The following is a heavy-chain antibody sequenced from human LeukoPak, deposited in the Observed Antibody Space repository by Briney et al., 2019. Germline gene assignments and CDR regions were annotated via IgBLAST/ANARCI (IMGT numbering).Heavy chain of an antibody. CDR1: GFTFSSYA. D-gene: IGHD3-22*01. CDR3: ARKYYYDSSGYFDY. V-gene: IGHV3-64*01. Sequence: GGSLRLSCAASGFTFSSYAMHWVRQAPGKGLEYVSAISSNGGSTYYANSVKGRFTISRDSSKNTLYLQMGSLRAEDMAVYYCARKYYYDSSGYFDYWGQGTLVTVSS. CDR2: ISSNGGST. J-gene: IGHJ4*02.